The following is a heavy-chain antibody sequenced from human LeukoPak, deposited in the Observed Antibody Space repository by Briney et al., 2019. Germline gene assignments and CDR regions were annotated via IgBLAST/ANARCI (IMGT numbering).Heavy chain of an antibody. V-gene: IGHV4-61*01. CDR1: GGSVSSDNYY. CDR3: ARGDPNYYYYGMDV. D-gene: IGHD2-21*02. Sequence: SETLSLTCSVSGGSVSSDNYYWSWIRQPPGRGLEWIGYIYYSGSTNYNPSLKSRVTISVDTSKDQFSLKLSSVTAADTAVYYCARGDPNYYYYGMDVWGQGTTVTVSS. CDR2: IYYSGST. J-gene: IGHJ6*02.